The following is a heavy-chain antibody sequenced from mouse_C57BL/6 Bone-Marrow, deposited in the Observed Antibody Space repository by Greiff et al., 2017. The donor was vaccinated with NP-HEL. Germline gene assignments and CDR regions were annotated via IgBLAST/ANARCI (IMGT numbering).Heavy chain of an antibody. CDR2: ISYDGSN. CDR1: GYSITSGYY. Sequence: EVNLLESGPGLVRPSQSLSLTCSVTGYSITSGYYWNWIRQFPGNKLEWMGYISYDGSNNYNPSLKNRISITRDTSKNQFFLKLNSVTTEDTATYYCARDTTVVAFYWYFDVWGTGTTVTVSS. CDR3: ARDTTVVAFYWYFDV. D-gene: IGHD1-1*01. V-gene: IGHV3-6*01. J-gene: IGHJ1*03.